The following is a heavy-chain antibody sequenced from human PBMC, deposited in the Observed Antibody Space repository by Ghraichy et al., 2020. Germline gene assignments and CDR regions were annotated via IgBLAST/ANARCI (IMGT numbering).Heavy chain of an antibody. V-gene: IGHV4-34*01. CDR3: ARGRGEVGLNVGKL. CDR1: GVLLRDYY. Sequence: SESLSLSCVVHGVLLRDYYWNWIRQPPGKGLEWIGEINHSGGTDYNPSLKSRVTISVDASKNQFSLKLTSVTAADTAVYFCARGRGEVGLNVGKLWGQESLV. J-gene: IGHJ4*02. CDR2: INHSGGT. D-gene: IGHD3-10*01.